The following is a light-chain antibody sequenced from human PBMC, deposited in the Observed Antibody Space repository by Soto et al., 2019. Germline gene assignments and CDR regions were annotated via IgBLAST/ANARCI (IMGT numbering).Light chain of an antibody. CDR1: QSISSW. J-gene: IGKJ2*01. CDR2: KAS. CDR3: QQYNSYSYS. V-gene: IGKV1-5*03. Sequence: DLQMTQSPSTLSASVGDRVTITCRASQSISSWLAWYQQKPGKAPNLLIYKASTLESGVPSRFSGRGSWTEFTLTISSLQPDDFATYYCQQYNSYSYSFGQGTKVDIK.